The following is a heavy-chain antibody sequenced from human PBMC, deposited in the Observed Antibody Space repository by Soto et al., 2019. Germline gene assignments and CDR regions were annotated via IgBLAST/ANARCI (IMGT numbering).Heavy chain of an antibody. V-gene: IGHV3-23*01. Sequence: LRLSFAASGFTFSSSAMSWVRQAPGKGLEWVSGISGSGDSTYYADSVKGRFTISRDNSKSTLYLQMNSLRAEDTAVYYCAKDPTAMIVAGNFDYWGQGTLVTVSS. D-gene: IGHD3-22*01. J-gene: IGHJ4*02. CDR3: AKDPTAMIVAGNFDY. CDR2: ISGSGDST. CDR1: GFTFSSSA.